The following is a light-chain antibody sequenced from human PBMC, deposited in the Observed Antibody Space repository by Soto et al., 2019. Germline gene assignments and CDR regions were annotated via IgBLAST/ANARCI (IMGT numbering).Light chain of an antibody. CDR3: QQYNTFGT. CDR2: EAS. Sequence: DIKLYMSLSTLYACVGESVTMTCRASQMVYTLLAWYQQRPGQAPNLPIYEASSLDVGVPSRFSGSGSGTEFTLTISSLQPDDLATYYCQQYNTFGTSVQGTEV. V-gene: IGKV1-5*03. CDR1: QMVYTL. J-gene: IGKJ1*01.